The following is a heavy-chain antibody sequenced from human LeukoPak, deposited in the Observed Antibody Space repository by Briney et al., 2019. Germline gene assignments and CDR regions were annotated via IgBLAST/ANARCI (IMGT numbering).Heavy chain of an antibody. CDR1: GYTFTSYD. CDR2: MNPNSGNT. V-gene: IGHV1-8*01. J-gene: IGHJ5*02. Sequence: GASVKVSCKASGYTFTSYDINWVRQATGQGVGGLGWMNPNSGNTGYAQKFQGRVTMTGNTSISTAYMELSSLRSEDTAVYYCARGRSRITIFGVVMFDPWGQGTLVTVSS. D-gene: IGHD3-3*01. CDR3: ARGRSRITIFGVVMFDP.